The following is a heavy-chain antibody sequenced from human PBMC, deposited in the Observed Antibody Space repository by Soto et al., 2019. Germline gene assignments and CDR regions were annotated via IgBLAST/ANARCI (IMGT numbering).Heavy chain of an antibody. D-gene: IGHD3-10*01. CDR2: INHSGST. J-gene: IGHJ3*02. Sequence: SETLSLTCAVYGGSFSGYYWSWIRQPPGKGLEWIGEINHSGSTNYNPSLKSRVTISVDTSKNQFSLKLSSVTAADTAVYYCARHRFGELLNAFDIWGQGTMVTVSS. CDR1: GGSFSGYY. CDR3: ARHRFGELLNAFDI. V-gene: IGHV4-34*01.